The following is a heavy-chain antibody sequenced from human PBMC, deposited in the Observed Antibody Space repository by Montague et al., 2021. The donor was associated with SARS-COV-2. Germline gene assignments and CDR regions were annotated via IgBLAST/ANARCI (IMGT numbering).Heavy chain of an antibody. J-gene: IGHJ4*02. CDR3: ARHSSGSEVSGLDY. CDR1: IRSSTYY. Sequence: SETRSLTCTVSIRSSTYYWAWIRQPPGKGLEWIGSIYPGGKMFYNSSLKSRVTMSIDTSENQFSLNLNSVTAADTAVYYCARHSSGSEVSGLDYWGQGTLVTVSS. V-gene: IGHV4-39*01. CDR2: IYPGGKM. D-gene: IGHD3-10*01.